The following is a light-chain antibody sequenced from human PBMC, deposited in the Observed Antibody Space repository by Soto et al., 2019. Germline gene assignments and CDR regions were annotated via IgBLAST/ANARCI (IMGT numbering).Light chain of an antibody. V-gene: IGKV3-11*01. CDR3: QQHINWPLT. CDR1: QTVSSS. J-gene: IGKJ4*01. CDR2: EVS. Sequence: EIVLTQSPATLSLSPGERATLSCRASQTVSSSLAWYQQKPGQAPRLLIYEVSNRATGIPARFSGSGSGADFTLPISSLEPGDFALYYCQQHINWPLTFGGGTKG.